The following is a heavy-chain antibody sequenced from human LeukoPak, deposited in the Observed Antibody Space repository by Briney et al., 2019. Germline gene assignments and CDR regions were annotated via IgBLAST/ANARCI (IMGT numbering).Heavy chain of an antibody. D-gene: IGHD3-22*01. V-gene: IGHV4-59*01. Sequence: SETLSLTCTVSGGSISSYYWSWIRQPPGKGLGWIGYIYYSGSTNYNPSLKSRVTISVDTSKNQFSLKLSSVTAADTAVYYCARADYYDSSGYYSNWFDPWGQGTLVTVSS. CDR2: IYYSGST. J-gene: IGHJ5*02. CDR3: ARADYYDSSGYYSNWFDP. CDR1: GGSISSYY.